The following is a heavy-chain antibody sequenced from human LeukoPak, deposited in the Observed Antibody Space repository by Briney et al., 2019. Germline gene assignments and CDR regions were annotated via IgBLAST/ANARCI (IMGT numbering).Heavy chain of an antibody. J-gene: IGHJ4*02. D-gene: IGHD6-19*01. CDR1: GFAFSSYS. V-gene: IGHV3-48*02. CDR3: ASGRPRIAVTESLGDY. CDR2: ISSTSDTI. Sequence: PGGSLRLSCAASGFAFSSYSMNWVRQAPGKGLEWISYISSTSDTIYYSDSAKGRFTISRDNAEKSLFLQMNSLRDEDTAVYYCASGRPRIAVTESLGDYWGQGTLVTVSS.